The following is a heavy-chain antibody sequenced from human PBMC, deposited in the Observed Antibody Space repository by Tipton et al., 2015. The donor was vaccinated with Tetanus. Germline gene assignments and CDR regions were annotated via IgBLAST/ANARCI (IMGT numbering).Heavy chain of an antibody. Sequence: VQLVQSGAEVKKPGESLKISCQASGYSFPHYYIAWVRHMPGKGLEWMGIIYPGDSDTRYSPSFQGQVTISVDKSINTAYLQWSSLKASDTSMFYCARAHCTDGVCNFDFWGQGALVTVAS. V-gene: IGHV5-51*01. CDR3: ARAHCTDGVCNFDF. J-gene: IGHJ4*02. D-gene: IGHD2-8*01. CDR1: GYSFPHYY. CDR2: IYPGDSDT.